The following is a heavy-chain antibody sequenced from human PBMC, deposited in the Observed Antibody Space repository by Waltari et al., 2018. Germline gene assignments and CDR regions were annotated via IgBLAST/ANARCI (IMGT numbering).Heavy chain of an antibody. CDR2: IYYSGST. CDR3: ARDSGSRTYTP. CDR1: GGSIRNSS. Sequence: QVQLQESGPGLVKPSETLSLTCTFPGGSIRNSSWRWIRQPPGKGLEWIGYIYYSGSTNYNPALKSRVTISVDTSKNQFSLKLNSVTAADTAVYYCARDSGSRTYTPWGQGTLVTVSS. J-gene: IGHJ5*02. D-gene: IGHD2-2*02. V-gene: IGHV4-59*01.